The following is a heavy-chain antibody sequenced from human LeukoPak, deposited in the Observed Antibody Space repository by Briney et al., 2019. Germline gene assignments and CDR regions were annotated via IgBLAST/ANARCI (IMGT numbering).Heavy chain of an antibody. CDR1: GGSFSGYY. D-gene: IGHD3-9*01. V-gene: IGHV4-34*01. J-gene: IGHJ4*02. CDR2: INHSGST. Sequence: SETLSLTCAVYGGSFSGYYWSWIRQPPGKGLEWIGEINHSGSTNYNPSLKSRVTISVDTSKNQFSLKLSSVTAADTAVYYCASSSRYFDFDYWGQGTLVTVSS. CDR3: ASSSRYFDFDY.